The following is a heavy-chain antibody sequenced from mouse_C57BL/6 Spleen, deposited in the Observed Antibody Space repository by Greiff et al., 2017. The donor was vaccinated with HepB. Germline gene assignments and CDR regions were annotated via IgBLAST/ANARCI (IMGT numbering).Heavy chain of an antibody. CDR2: IYPGDGDT. J-gene: IGHJ2*01. D-gene: IGHD1-1*01. V-gene: IGHV1-82*01. CDR1: GYSFSSSW. CDR3: ARWGTTVRGTY. Sequence: VQLQQSGPELVKPGASVKISCKASGYSFSSSWMNWVKQRPGKGLEWIGRIYPGDGDTNYNGKFKGKATLTADKSSSTAYMQLSSLTSEDSAVYFCARWGTTVRGTYWGQGTTLTVSS.